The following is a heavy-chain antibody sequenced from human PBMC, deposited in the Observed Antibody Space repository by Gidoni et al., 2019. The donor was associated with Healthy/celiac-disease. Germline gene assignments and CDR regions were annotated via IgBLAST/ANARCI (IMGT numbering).Heavy chain of an antibody. Sequence: EVQLVPSGAEVKKPGESLRISCKGSGYSFTSYWIRWVRQRPGKGLAWRGRIVPSDSYTNYSPSFQGHVTISADKSISTAYLQWSSLKASDTAMYYCARRGYDILTGFRDNWFDPWGQGTLVTVSS. CDR1: GYSFTSYW. J-gene: IGHJ5*02. CDR2: IVPSDSYT. CDR3: ARRGYDILTGFRDNWFDP. V-gene: IGHV5-10-1*01. D-gene: IGHD3-9*01.